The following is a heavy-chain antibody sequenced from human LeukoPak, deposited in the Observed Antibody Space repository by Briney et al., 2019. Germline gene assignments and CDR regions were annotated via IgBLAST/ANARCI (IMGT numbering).Heavy chain of an antibody. CDR1: GFTFSSYG. CDR2: MRYDGSSQ. D-gene: IGHD2-2*01. Sequence: PGGSLRLSCAASGFTFSSYGMHWVRQAPGKGLEWVAFMRYDGSSQYSADSVKGRFTLSRDNSKKTLYLQMNSLRPEDTAVYYCARDRCSTTSCYSDYWGQGTPVTVSS. V-gene: IGHV3-30*02. CDR3: ARDRCSTTSCYSDY. J-gene: IGHJ4*02.